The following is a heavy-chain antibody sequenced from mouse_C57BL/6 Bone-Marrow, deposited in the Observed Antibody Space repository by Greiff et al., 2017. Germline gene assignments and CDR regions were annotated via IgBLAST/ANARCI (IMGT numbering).Heavy chain of an antibody. V-gene: IGHV1-61*01. Sequence: VQLQQPGAELVRPGSSVKLSCKASGYTFTSYWMDWVKQRPGQGLEWIGNIYPSDSETHYNQKFKDKATLTVDKSSSTAYMQLSSLTSEDSAVYYCTRVWLRRENWFAYWGQGTLVTVSA. CDR1: GYTFTSYW. J-gene: IGHJ3*01. D-gene: IGHD2-2*01. CDR2: IYPSDSET. CDR3: TRVWLRRENWFAY.